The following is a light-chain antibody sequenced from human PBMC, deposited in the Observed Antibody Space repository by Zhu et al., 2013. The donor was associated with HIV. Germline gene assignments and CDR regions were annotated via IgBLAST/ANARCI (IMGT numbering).Light chain of an antibody. CDR3: QHVNDNAA. CDR1: QGISSY. CDR2: GAS. J-gene: IGKJ3*01. Sequence: AIRMTQSPSSLSASTGDRVTITCRASQGISSYLAWYQQKPGKAPKLLIYGASILQSGVPSRFSGSGSGTDFTLIISCLQSEDFATYYCQHVNDNAAFGPGTNLDV. V-gene: IGKV1-8*01.